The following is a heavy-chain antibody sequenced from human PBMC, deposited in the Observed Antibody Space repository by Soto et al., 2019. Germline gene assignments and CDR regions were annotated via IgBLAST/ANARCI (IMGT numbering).Heavy chain of an antibody. V-gene: IGHV4-34*01. Sequence: SETLSLTCAVYGGSFSGYYWSWIRQPPGKGLEWIGEINHSGSTNYNPSLKSRVTISVDTSKNQFSLKLSSVTAADTAVYYCARADHIAAAEPNWFDPWGQGTLVTVS. CDR1: GGSFSGYY. D-gene: IGHD6-13*01. CDR2: INHSGST. J-gene: IGHJ5*02. CDR3: ARADHIAAAEPNWFDP.